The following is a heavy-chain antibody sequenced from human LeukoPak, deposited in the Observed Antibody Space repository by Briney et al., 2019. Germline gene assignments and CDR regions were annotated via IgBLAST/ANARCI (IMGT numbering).Heavy chain of an antibody. CDR1: GFTFSSYW. V-gene: IGHV3-7*01. CDR2: IKQDGSEK. CDR3: ARIAYDSNGLFWGPVVPQSKPSDPFDI. D-gene: IGHD3-22*01. Sequence: PGGSLRLSCAASGFTFSSYWMSWVRQAPGKGLEWVANIKQDGSEKYYVDSVKGRFTISRDNARNSLYLQMNSLTAEDTAVYYCARIAYDSNGLFWGPVVPQSKPSDPFDIWGPGTVVIVSS. J-gene: IGHJ3*02.